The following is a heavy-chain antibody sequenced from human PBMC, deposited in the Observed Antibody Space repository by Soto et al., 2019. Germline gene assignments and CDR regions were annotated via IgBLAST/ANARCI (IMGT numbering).Heavy chain of an antibody. CDR1: GFTFNSYS. D-gene: IGHD5-12*01. Sequence: NPGGSLRLSCTASGFTFNSYSMNWVRQAPGRGLEWVSSISSSTTHILYADSVKGRFTISRDNGKNSLYLQMNSLRAEDTAVYYCARDLQMATIRGGDYWGQGTQVTVSS. CDR3: ARDLQMATIRGGDY. J-gene: IGHJ4*02. V-gene: IGHV3-21*06. CDR2: ISSSTTHI.